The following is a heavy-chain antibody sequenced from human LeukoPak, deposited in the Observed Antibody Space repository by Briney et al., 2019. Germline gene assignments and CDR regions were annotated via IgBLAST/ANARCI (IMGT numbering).Heavy chain of an antibody. CDR2: INPNSGGT. V-gene: IGHV1-2*02. CDR3: ARVGYCSSTSCYTLFDY. Sequence: ASVEVSCKASGYTFTGYYMHWVRQAPGQGLEWMGWINPNSGGTNYAQKFQGRVTMTRDTSISTAYMELSRLRSDDTAVYYCARVGYCSSTSCYTLFDYWGQGTLVTVSS. J-gene: IGHJ4*02. D-gene: IGHD2-2*02. CDR1: GYTFTGYY.